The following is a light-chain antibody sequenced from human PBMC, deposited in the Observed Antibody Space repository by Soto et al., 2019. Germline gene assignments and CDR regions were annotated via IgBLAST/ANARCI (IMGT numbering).Light chain of an antibody. V-gene: IGKV1-8*01. CDR2: AAS. CDR3: QQYYIYPWT. J-gene: IGKJ1*01. CDR1: QGISSY. Sequence: AIRMTQSPSSLSASTGDRVTITCRASQGISSYLAWYQQKPGKAPKLLIYAASTLQSGVPSMFNGSGSGTDFTLTISCLQSEDFATYYFQQYYIYPWTFGQGTKVEIK.